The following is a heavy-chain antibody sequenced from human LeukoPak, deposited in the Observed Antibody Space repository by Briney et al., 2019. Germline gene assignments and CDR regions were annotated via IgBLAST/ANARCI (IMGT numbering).Heavy chain of an antibody. J-gene: IGHJ4*02. CDR2: IKSKSAGGTI. Sequence: GGSLRLSCAASGFDIYNDWMSWVRQAPGRGLEWVGRIKSKSAGGTIDYAAPVNGRFIISRDDSKNTLNLQMNSLKTEDTAMYYCTLIKGWGSGTYYLDYWGQGTLVTVSS. CDR3: TLIKGWGSGTYYLDY. V-gene: IGHV3-15*01. D-gene: IGHD3-10*01. CDR1: GFDIYNDW.